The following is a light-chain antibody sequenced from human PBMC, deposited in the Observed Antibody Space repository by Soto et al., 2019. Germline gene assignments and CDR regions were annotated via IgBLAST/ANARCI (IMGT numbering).Light chain of an antibody. CDR2: ATS. CDR3: QQVYVYPST. V-gene: IGKV1-9*01. J-gene: IGKJ4*01. CDR1: QDIANY. Sequence: IQLTQSPSFLSASVGDRVTITCRASQDIANYLAWYQQKPGKAPKFLIYATSTFQSGVPSRFSGGGSGTEFTLTISSLQPEDFATYYCQQVYVYPSTFGGGTKVEIK.